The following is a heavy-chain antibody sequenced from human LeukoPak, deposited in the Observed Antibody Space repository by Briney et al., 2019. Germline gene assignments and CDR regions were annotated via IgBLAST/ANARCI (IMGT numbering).Heavy chain of an antibody. CDR2: INPNSGGT. J-gene: IGHJ5*02. D-gene: IGHD6-13*01. V-gene: IGHV1-2*02. CDR1: GYTFTGYY. CDR3: ARGFGSSSWSYNWFDP. Sequence: ASVKVSCKASGYTFTGYYMHWVRQAPGQGLEWMGWINPNSGGTNYAQKFQGRVTMTRDTSISTAYMELSRLRSDDTAVYYCARGFGSSSWSYNWFDPWGQGTLVTVSS.